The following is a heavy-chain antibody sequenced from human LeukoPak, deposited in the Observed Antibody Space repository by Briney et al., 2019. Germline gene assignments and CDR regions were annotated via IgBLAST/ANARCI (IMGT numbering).Heavy chain of an antibody. CDR3: ARGQQQLGLDY. CDR1: GGSFSGYY. Sequence: SETLSLTCAVYGGSFSGYYWSWIRQPPGKGLGWIGEINHSGSTNYNPSLKSRVTISVDTSKNQFSLKLSSVTAADTAVYYCARGQQQLGLDYWGQGTLVTVSS. D-gene: IGHD6-13*01. J-gene: IGHJ4*02. V-gene: IGHV4-34*01. CDR2: INHSGST.